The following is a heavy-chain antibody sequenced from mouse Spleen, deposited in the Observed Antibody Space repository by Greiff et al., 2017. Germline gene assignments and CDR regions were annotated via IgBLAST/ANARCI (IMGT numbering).Heavy chain of an antibody. Sequence: QVQLQQPGAELVRPGSSVKLSCKASGYTFTSYWMHWVKQRPIQGLEWIGNIDPSDSETHYNQKFKDKATLTVDKSSSTAYMQLSSLTSEDSAVYYCARYDYYGDYYAMDYWGQGTSVTVSS. CDR3: ARYDYYGDYYAMDY. V-gene: IGHV1-52*01. J-gene: IGHJ4*01. CDR1: GYTFTSYW. D-gene: IGHD1-1*01. CDR2: IDPSDSET.